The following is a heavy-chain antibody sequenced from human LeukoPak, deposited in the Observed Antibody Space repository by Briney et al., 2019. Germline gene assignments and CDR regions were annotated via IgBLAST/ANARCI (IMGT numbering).Heavy chain of an antibody. V-gene: IGHV3-23*01. Sequence: GGSLRLSCAASGFTFSSYAMSWVRQAPGKGLEWVSAISGSGGSTYYADSVKGRFTISRDNSKNTLYLQMNSLRAEDTAVYYCAKDRVGATVYNWFDPWGQGTLVTVSS. D-gene: IGHD1-26*01. CDR3: AKDRVGATVYNWFDP. CDR1: GFTFSSYA. CDR2: ISGSGGST. J-gene: IGHJ5*02.